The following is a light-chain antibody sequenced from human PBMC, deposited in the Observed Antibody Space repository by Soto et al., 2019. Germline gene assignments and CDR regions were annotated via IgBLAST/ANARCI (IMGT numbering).Light chain of an antibody. CDR3: QQYGSSRT. CDR1: QSVSSSY. V-gene: IGKV3-20*01. Sequence: EIALTQSPGTLSLSPGERATLSCRASQSVSSSYLACYQQKPGQAPRLLIYGASSRATGIPDRFSGSGSGTDFTLTISRLEPEDFAVYYCQQYGSSRTFGQGTKVEIK. CDR2: GAS. J-gene: IGKJ1*01.